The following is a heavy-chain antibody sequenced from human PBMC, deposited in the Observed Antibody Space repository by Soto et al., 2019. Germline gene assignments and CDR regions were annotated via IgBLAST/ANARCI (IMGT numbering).Heavy chain of an antibody. CDR3: ARGECSSNYCFTRWALDI. CDR1: GGSFSGYY. V-gene: IGHV4-34*01. D-gene: IGHD2-2*01. J-gene: IGHJ3*02. Sequence: SETLSLTCAVYGGSFSGYYWTWIRQTPGKGLEWIGEISHTGSTNYKPSLKSRVTISADPSKKQFSLNLTSVTAADSGVYYCARGECSSNYCFTRWALDIWGQGTVVTVSS. CDR2: ISHTGST.